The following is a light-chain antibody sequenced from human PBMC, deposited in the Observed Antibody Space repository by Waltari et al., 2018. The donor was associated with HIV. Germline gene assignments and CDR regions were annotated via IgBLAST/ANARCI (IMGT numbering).Light chain of an antibody. CDR1: SSHTGAAYD. CDR2: NNS. V-gene: IGLV1-40*01. Sequence: QSVLTQPPSVSGAPGQRVTIPCTRRSSHTGAAYDVNWYQQLPGTAPKLLIYNNSNRPSGVPDRFSGSKSGTSASLAITGLQAEDEADYYCQSYDSSLSGSDVFGTGTKVTVL. CDR3: QSYDSSLSGSDV. J-gene: IGLJ1*01.